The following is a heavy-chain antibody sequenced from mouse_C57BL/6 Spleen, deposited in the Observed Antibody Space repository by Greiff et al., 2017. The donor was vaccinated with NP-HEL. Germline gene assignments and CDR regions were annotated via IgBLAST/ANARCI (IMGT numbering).Heavy chain of an antibody. J-gene: IGHJ3*01. D-gene: IGHD2-3*01. V-gene: IGHV1-18*01. CDR1: GYTFTDYN. CDR3: ARADDGYYPAWFAY. CDR2: INPNNGGT. Sequence: VQLQQSGPELVKPGASVKIPCKASGYTFTDYNMDWVKQSHGKSLEWIGDINPNNGGTIYNQKFKGKATLTVDKSSSTAYMELRSLTSEDTAVYYCARADDGYYPAWFAYWGQGTLVTVSA.